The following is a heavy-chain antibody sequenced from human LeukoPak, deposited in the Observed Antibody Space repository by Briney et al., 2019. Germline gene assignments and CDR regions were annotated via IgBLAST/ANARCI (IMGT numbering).Heavy chain of an antibody. D-gene: IGHD6-19*01. J-gene: IGHJ4*02. CDR3: AKETFSSGWYYFDY. CDR1: GFTFSSYG. V-gene: IGHV3-33*06. Sequence: GRSLRLSCAASGFTFSSYGMHWVRQAPGKGLEWVAVIWYDGSNKYYADSVKGRFTISRDNSKNTLYLQMNSLGAEDTAVYYCAKETFSSGWYYFDYWGQGTLVTVSS. CDR2: IWYDGSNK.